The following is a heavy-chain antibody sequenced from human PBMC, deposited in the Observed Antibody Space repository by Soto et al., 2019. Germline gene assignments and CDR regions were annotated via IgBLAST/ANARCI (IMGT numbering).Heavy chain of an antibody. CDR3: AIGYSSGWYLYHY. V-gene: IGHV1-69*02. Sequence: QVQLVQSGAEVKKPGSSVKVSCKASGGTFSSYTISWVRQAPGQGLEWMGRIIPIIGIANYAQKFQGRVTITDDKSTITAYMELSSLRSEDTAVYYCAIGYSSGWYLYHYWGQGTLVTISS. CDR1: GGTFSSYT. J-gene: IGHJ4*02. CDR2: IIPIIGIA. D-gene: IGHD6-19*01.